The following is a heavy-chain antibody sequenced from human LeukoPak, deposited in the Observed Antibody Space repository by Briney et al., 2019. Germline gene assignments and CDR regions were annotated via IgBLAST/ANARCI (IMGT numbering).Heavy chain of an antibody. J-gene: IGHJ4*02. CDR3: ARKGDRGSAGFFDY. Sequence: KPSETLSLTCTFSGRSISSYYWSWIRQPPGKGLEWIGHIYHSGSTNYSPSLTSRVTMSVDRSKNQFSLKLSSVTAADTALYYCARKGDRGSAGFFDYWGQGTLVTVSS. V-gene: IGHV4-59*01. CDR2: IYHSGST. CDR1: GRSISSYY. D-gene: IGHD1-26*01.